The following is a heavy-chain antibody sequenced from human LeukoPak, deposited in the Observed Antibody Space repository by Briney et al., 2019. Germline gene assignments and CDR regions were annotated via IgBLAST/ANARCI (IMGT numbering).Heavy chain of an antibody. Sequence: ASVKVSCKASGYTFTSYGISWVRQAPGQGLEWMGWISAYNGNTNYAQKLQGRVTMTTDTSTSTAYMELRSLRSDDTAVYYCARIRAQSSYCSGGSCYPAHYYYYYMDVWGKGTTVTVSS. J-gene: IGHJ6*03. CDR2: ISAYNGNT. CDR3: ARIRAQSSYCSGGSCYPAHYYYYYMDV. CDR1: GYTFTSYG. V-gene: IGHV1-18*01. D-gene: IGHD2-15*01.